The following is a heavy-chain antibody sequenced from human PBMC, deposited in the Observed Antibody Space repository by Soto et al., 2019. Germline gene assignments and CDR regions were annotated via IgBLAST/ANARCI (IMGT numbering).Heavy chain of an antibody. Sequence: ASVKVSCKASGFTFTSSAFQWVRQARGQRLEWIGWIAVGSGYTNYAQRFQDRVTLTRDMSTATTYMELSRLTSEDTAIYYCAADATAWQQMVPSDYWGQGTLVTVS. CDR1: GFTFTSSA. J-gene: IGHJ4*02. V-gene: IGHV1-58*01. D-gene: IGHD2-8*01. CDR3: AADATAWQQMVPSDY. CDR2: IAVGSGYT.